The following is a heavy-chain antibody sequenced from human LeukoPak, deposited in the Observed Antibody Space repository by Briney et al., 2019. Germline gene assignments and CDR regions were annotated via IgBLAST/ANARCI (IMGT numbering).Heavy chain of an antibody. D-gene: IGHD3-10*01. CDR1: GFVFSTHW. CDR2: INNDGSDT. V-gene: IGHV3-74*01. J-gene: IGHJ4*02. CDR3: ARGLFGPDY. Sequence: PGGSLRLSCAATGFVFSTHWMHWVRQAPGQGLVWVSRINNDGSDTTYADSVTGRFTTSRDNAKNMMYLQMNSLRAEDTAVYYCARGLFGPDYWGQGTLVTVSS.